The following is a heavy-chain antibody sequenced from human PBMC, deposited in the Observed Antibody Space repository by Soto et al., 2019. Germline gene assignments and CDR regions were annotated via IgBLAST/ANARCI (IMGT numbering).Heavy chain of an antibody. V-gene: IGHV3-30*18. Sequence: GGSLRLSCAASGFTFSSYGMHWVRQAPGKGLEWVAVISYDGSNKYYADSVKGRFTISRDNSKNTLYLQMNSLRAEDTAVYYCAKVYIQQLVGGRFDDWGQGTLVTVSS. CDR2: ISYDGSNK. CDR1: GFTFSSYG. CDR3: AKVYIQQLVGGRFDD. J-gene: IGHJ4*02. D-gene: IGHD6-6*01.